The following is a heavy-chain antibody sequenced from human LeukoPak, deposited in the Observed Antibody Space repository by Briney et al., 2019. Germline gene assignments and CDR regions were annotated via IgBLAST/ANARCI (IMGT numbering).Heavy chain of an antibody. Sequence: ASVKVSCKASGYTFTSYDINWVRQATGQGLEWMGWMNPNSGNTGYAQKFQGRVTMTRNTSISTAYMELSSLRSEDTAVYYCAMPYSSSWYSYYYYGMDVWGQGTTVTVSS. J-gene: IGHJ6*02. V-gene: IGHV1-8*01. CDR2: MNPNSGNT. CDR1: GYTFTSYD. D-gene: IGHD6-13*01. CDR3: AMPYSSSWYSYYYYGMDV.